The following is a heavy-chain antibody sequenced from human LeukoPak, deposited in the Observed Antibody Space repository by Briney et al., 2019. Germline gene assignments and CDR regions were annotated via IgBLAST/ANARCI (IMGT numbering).Heavy chain of an antibody. CDR3: ASLLTIFGVGYYFDY. CDR2: ISGSGGST. J-gene: IGHJ4*02. Sequence: GGSLRLSCAASGFTFSSYAMSWVRQAPGKGLEWVSAISGSGGSTYYADSVKGRFTISRDNSKNTLYLQMNSLRAEDTAVYYCASLLTIFGVGYYFDYWGQGTLVTVSS. V-gene: IGHV3-23*01. CDR1: GFTFSSYA. D-gene: IGHD3-3*01.